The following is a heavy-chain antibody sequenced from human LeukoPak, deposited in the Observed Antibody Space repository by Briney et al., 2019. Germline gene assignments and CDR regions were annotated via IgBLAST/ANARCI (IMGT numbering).Heavy chain of an antibody. CDR1: GGTFSSYA. CDR3: ARDQVGTTHWFDP. CDR2: ISAHNGNA. Sequence: ASVKVSCKASGGTFSSYAISWVRQAPGQGLEWMGWISAHNGNANYAQKLQGRVTMTTDTSTSIAYMELRSLRSDDTAVYYCARDQVGTTHWFDPWGQGTLVTVSS. V-gene: IGHV1-18*01. D-gene: IGHD1-26*01. J-gene: IGHJ5*02.